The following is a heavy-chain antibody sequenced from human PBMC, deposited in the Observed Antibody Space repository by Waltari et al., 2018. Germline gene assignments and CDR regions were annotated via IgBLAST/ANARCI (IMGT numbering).Heavy chain of an antibody. CDR1: GGTFSSYA. J-gene: IGHJ3*02. D-gene: IGHD3-16*01. CDR2: IIPIFGTA. Sequence: QVQLVQSGAEVKKPGSSVKVSCKASGGTFSSYAISWVRQAPGQGLEWMGGIIPIFGTANYAQKCQVRVTSTADESTSTAYMELSSLRSEDTAVYYCARVRRMQGGAFDIWGQGTMVTVSS. CDR3: ARVRRMQGGAFDI. V-gene: IGHV1-69*12.